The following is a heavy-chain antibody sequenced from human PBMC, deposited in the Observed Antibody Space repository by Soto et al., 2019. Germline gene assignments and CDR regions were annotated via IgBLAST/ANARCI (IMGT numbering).Heavy chain of an antibody. CDR1: GYIFTTYW. J-gene: IGHJ3*02. D-gene: IGHD2-2*01. CDR2: IYPGDSDT. Sequence: PGESLKISCKGSGYIFTTYWIGWVRQMPGKGLEWMGIIYPGDSDTRYSPSFQGQVTISADKSISTAYLQWSSLKASDTAMYYCARHGDIVLVPAALDAFDIWGQGTMVTVSS. CDR3: ARHGDIVLVPAALDAFDI. V-gene: IGHV5-51*01.